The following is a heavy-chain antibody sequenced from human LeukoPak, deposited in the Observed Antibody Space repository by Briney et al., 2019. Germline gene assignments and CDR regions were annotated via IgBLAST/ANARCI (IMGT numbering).Heavy chain of an antibody. V-gene: IGHV3-30*02. CDR2: IRYDGSNK. J-gene: IGHJ4*02. CDR1: GFTFSSYG. Sequence: PGGSLRLSCAPSGFTFSSYGMHWVRQAPGKGLEWVAFIRYDGSNKYYADSVKGRFSISRHNSKYTLYLQMNSLRAEDTSVYYCAKDYSGGYDILTSSFDYWGQGTLVTVSS. D-gene: IGHD3-9*01. CDR3: AKDYSGGYDILTSSFDY.